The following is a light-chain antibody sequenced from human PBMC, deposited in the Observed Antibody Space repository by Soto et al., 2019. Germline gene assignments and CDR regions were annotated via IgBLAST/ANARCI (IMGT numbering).Light chain of an antibody. V-gene: IGLV2-23*01. CDR2: EGS. J-gene: IGLJ2*01. Sequence: QSALTQPASVSGSPGQSITISCTGTSSDVGSYNLVSWYQQHPGKAPKLMIYEGSKRPSGVSNRFSGSKSGNTASLTISGLQAEDEADYYCCSYAGPTEVVFGGGTQLTVL. CDR1: SSDVGSYNL. CDR3: CSYAGPTEVV.